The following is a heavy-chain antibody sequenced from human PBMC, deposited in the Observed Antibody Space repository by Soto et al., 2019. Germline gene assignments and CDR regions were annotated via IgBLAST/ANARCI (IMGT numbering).Heavy chain of an antibody. CDR1: GGTFSSYA. D-gene: IGHD2-15*01. J-gene: IGHJ4*02. CDR2: IIPIFGTA. CDR3: ARESRYCSGGSCYFLPGIDY. Sequence: QVQLVQSGAEVKKPGSSVKVSCKASGGTFSSYAISWVRQAPGQGLEWMGGIIPIFGTANYAQKFQGRVTIIADESTSTADMALSSLRSEDTAVYYCARESRYCSGGSCYFLPGIDYWGQGTLVTVSS. V-gene: IGHV1-69*12.